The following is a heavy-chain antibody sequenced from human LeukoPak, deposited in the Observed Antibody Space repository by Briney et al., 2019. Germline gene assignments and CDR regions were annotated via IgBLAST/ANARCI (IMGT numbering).Heavy chain of an antibody. CDR1: GYSISSGYY. J-gene: IGHJ4*02. D-gene: IGHD6-13*01. Sequence: SETLSLTCTVSGYSISSGYYWGWIRPPPGKGLEWIGSIYYSGSTYYNPSLKSRVTISVDTSKNQFSLKLSSVTAADTAVYYCARSSEIAAAGTYLDYWGQGTLVTVSS. CDR2: IYYSGST. V-gene: IGHV4-38-2*02. CDR3: ARSSEIAAAGTYLDY.